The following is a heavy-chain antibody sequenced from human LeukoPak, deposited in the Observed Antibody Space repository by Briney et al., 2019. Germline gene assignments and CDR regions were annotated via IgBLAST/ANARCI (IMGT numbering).Heavy chain of an antibody. CDR3: ARDQDWAFDY. J-gene: IGHJ4*02. CDR2: IKQDGTEK. D-gene: IGHD3/OR15-3a*01. Sequence: QAGGSLRLSCVASGFTFSSYWMSWVRQTPGKGLEWVANIKQDGTEKNYVDSVKGRFTISRDNAKNSLYLQMNSLRADDTAVYYCARDQDWAFDYWGQGTLVTVSS. V-gene: IGHV3-7*01. CDR1: GFTFSSYW.